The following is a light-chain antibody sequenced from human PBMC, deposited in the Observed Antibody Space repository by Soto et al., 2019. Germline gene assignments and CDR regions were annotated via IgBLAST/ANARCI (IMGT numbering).Light chain of an antibody. V-gene: IGLV2-14*01. CDR1: SSDVGGYNY. CDR3: SLYTTSTPYV. CDR2: EVR. Sequence: QSVMTQPASVSGSPGQSITISCTGTSSDVGGYNYVSWYQQHPGKAPKLMIYEVRNRPSGVSNRFSGSKSGNTASLTISGLQAEDEADYYCSLYTTSTPYVFGTAINVTVL. J-gene: IGLJ1*01.